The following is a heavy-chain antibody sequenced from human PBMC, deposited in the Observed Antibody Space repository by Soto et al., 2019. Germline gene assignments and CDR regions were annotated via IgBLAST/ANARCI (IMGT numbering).Heavy chain of an antibody. J-gene: IGHJ4*02. CDR3: VEHAQWIIRAY. D-gene: IGHD5-12*01. Sequence: QLQLQLSGPGLVKPSETLSLTCNVSGASISSYNYWGWFRPPPGKGVGRIGSIIYRGDIMYNPSLRSRLPLFFDPSRNQFSRKRSSGTAAATAVYFCVEHAQWIIRAYWGQGSLVTVSS. CDR2: IIYRGDI. V-gene: IGHV4-39*01. CDR1: GASISSYNY.